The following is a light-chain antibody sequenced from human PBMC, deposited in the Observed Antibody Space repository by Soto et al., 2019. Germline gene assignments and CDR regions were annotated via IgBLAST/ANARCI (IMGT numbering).Light chain of an antibody. V-gene: IGKV3-20*01. CDR2: GAS. Sequence: EIVMTQSPATLSLSPGERATLSCRASQSVSSYLAWYQQKPGQAPRLLIYGASNRATGIPDRFSGSGSGTDFTLTISRLGPEDFAVYYCQQYGSSPPITFGQGTKVDIK. CDR1: QSVSSY. CDR3: QQYGSSPPIT. J-gene: IGKJ1*01.